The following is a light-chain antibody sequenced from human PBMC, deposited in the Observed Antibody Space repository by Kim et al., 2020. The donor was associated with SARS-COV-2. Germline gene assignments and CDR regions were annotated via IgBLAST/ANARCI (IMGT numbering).Light chain of an antibody. Sequence: QTVTNSCTGTSRDVGGYNYVSWYPQHPGTAPKLMIYEVTERPSGVPDRFSGSKSGNTASLTVAGLQAEDEADYYCSSYAGSNNPYVFGTETKVTVL. CDR2: EVT. CDR1: SRDVGGYNY. CDR3: SSYAGSNNPYV. V-gene: IGLV2-8*01. J-gene: IGLJ1*01.